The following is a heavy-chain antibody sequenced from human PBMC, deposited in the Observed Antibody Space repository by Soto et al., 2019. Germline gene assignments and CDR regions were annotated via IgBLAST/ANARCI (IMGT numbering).Heavy chain of an antibody. CDR2: IYPGDSDT. Sequence: GESLKISCKGSGYSFTSYWIGWVRQMPGKGLEWMGIIYPGDSDTRYSPSFQGQVTISADKSISTAYLQWSSLKASDTAMYYCARSGGSGWSEWTNYYGMDVWGQGTTVTVSS. CDR3: ARSGGSGWSEWTNYYGMDV. J-gene: IGHJ6*02. CDR1: GYSFTSYW. V-gene: IGHV5-51*01. D-gene: IGHD6-19*01.